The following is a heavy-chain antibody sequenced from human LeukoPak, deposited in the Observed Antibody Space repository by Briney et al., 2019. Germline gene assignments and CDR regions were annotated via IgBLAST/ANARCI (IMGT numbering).Heavy chain of an antibody. D-gene: IGHD6-13*01. Sequence: SETLSLTCTVSGGSISSYYWSWIRQPPGKGLEWIGYIYYSGSTNYNPSLKSRVTISVDTSENQFSLKLSSVTAADTAVYYCARDGGIAAAGTVFQHWGQGTLVTVSS. CDR3: ARDGGIAAAGTVFQH. J-gene: IGHJ1*01. CDR1: GGSISSYY. CDR2: IYYSGST. V-gene: IGHV4-59*01.